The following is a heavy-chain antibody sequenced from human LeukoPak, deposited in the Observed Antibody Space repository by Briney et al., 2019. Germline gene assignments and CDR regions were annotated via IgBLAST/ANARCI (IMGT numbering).Heavy chain of an antibody. CDR1: GGSISSGGYY. Sequence: SQTLSLTCTVSGGSISSGGYYWRWIRQHPGKGLEWIGYIYYSGSTYYNPSLKSRVTISVDTSKNQFSLKLSSVTAADTAVYYCARDTDYGDYFDYWGQGTLVTVSS. J-gene: IGHJ4*02. V-gene: IGHV4-31*03. CDR2: IYYSGST. D-gene: IGHD4-17*01. CDR3: ARDTDYGDYFDY.